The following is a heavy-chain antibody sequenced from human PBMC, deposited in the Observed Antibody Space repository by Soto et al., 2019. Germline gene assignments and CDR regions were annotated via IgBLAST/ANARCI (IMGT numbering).Heavy chain of an antibody. CDR1: GFTFSHYT. V-gene: IGHV3-21*01. CDR2: ISGNSNYI. Sequence: EVQLVESGGGLVKRGGSLRLSCAASGFTFSHYTMNWVRQPPGKGLEWVSAISGNSNYIYYKESVKGRFSISRDNAKGSLYLQMDSLTDEDSGVYYCASDSSDPYWGQGTLVTVSS. J-gene: IGHJ4*02. D-gene: IGHD6-19*01. CDR3: ASDSSDPY.